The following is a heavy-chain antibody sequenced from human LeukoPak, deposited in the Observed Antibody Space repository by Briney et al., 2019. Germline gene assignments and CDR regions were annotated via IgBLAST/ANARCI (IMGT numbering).Heavy chain of an antibody. Sequence: GASVKVSCKASGYTFTGYYMHWVRQAPGQGLEWMGWINPNSGGTNYAQKFQGRVTMTRDTSISTAYMELSRLRSDDTAVYYCAKVRWDNSGWYYLDYWGQGTLVTVSS. V-gene: IGHV1-2*02. D-gene: IGHD6-19*01. CDR1: GYTFTGYY. CDR3: AKVRWDNSGWYYLDY. J-gene: IGHJ4*02. CDR2: INPNSGGT.